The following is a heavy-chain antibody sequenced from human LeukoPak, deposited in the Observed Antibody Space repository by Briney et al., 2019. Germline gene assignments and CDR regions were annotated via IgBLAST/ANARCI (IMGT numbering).Heavy chain of an antibody. Sequence: GRSLRLSCAASGFTFSSYGMHWVRQAPGKGLEWVAVISYDGSNKYYADSVKGRFTISRDNSKNTLYLQMNSLRAEDTAVYYCAKVTQYRPGTFDIWGQGTMVTVSS. D-gene: IGHD1-26*01. V-gene: IGHV3-30*18. J-gene: IGHJ3*02. CDR1: GFTFSSYG. CDR3: AKVTQYRPGTFDI. CDR2: ISYDGSNK.